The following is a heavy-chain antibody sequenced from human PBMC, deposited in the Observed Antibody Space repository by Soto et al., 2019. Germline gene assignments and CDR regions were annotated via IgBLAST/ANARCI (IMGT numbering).Heavy chain of an antibody. CDR2: ISGRGDGT. CDR3: AKDRYYDSSGYYY. Sequence: GGSLRLSCAASGFTFSDYAMAWVRQAPGKGLEWVSSISGRGDGTYYAGSVKGRFTISRDNSKNTVYLQMNSLRAEDTAVYYCAKDRYYDSSGYYYFGQGTLVTAPQ. V-gene: IGHV3-23*01. J-gene: IGHJ4*02. D-gene: IGHD3-22*01. CDR1: GFTFSDYA.